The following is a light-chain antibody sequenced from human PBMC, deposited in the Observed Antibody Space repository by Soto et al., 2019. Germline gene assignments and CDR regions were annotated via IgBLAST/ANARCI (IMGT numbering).Light chain of an antibody. CDR3: QQYNSYSPWT. J-gene: IGKJ1*01. CDR2: KAS. V-gene: IGKV1-5*03. Sequence: DIQMTQSPSTLSASVGDRVTITCRASQSISSWLAWYQQKPGKAPKLLIYKASSLESGVPSRFSGSRSRTAFTLTISSLHPDDFATYYCQQYNSYSPWTFGQGTKVEIK. CDR1: QSISSW.